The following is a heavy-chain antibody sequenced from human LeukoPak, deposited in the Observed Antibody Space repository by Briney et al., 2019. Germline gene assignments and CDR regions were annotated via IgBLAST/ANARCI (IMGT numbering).Heavy chain of an antibody. CDR3: TAEKNGSPHY. V-gene: IGHV4-39*06. J-gene: IGHJ4*02. CDR2: IYYTGIT. CDR1: RGSISSSTYY. D-gene: IGHD2-8*01. Sequence: PSETLSLTCSVSRGSISSSTYYWRWVRQPPGKGLEWIASIYYTGITYYNPTLKSRVTISLDMSKNEFPLTMSSVTAADKAVYFCTAEKNGSPHYWGQGTQVTVSS.